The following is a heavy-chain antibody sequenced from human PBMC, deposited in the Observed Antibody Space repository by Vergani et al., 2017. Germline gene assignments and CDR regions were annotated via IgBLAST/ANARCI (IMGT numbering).Heavy chain of an antibody. CDR1: GGTFSSYA. CDR2: IIPILGIA. Sequence: QVQLVQSGAEVKKPGASVKVSCKASGGTFSSYAISWVRQAPGQGLEWMGRIIPILGIANYAQKFQGRVTITADKSTSTAYMELSSLRSEDTAVYYCARDHGVHSSGWYGDYYYGMDVWGQGTTVTVSS. J-gene: IGHJ6*02. D-gene: IGHD6-19*01. CDR3: ARDHGVHSSGWYGDYYYGMDV. V-gene: IGHV1-69*04.